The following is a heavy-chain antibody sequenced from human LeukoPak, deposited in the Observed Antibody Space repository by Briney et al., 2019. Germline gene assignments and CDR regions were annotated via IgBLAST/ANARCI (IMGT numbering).Heavy chain of an antibody. CDR3: AKRYSGTSGLYNFDY. CDR2: ITGSAANT. J-gene: IGHJ4*02. V-gene: IGHV3-23*01. CDR1: GLSINNNY. D-gene: IGHD1-26*01. Sequence: GGSLRLSCSASGLSINNNYVTWVRQPPGKGLEGVSSITGSAANTYYADSVKGRFTISRDNSKNTLYLQMNSLRAEDTAVYYCAKRYSGTSGLYNFDYWGQGTLVTVSS.